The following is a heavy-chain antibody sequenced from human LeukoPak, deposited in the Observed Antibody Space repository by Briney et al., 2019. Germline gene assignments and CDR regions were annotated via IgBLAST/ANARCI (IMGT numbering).Heavy chain of an antibody. CDR3: ARERYSSFPQDYYGMDV. CDR1: GFTFSSYA. V-gene: IGHV3-30-3*01. Sequence: GRPLRLSCAASGFTFSSYAMHWVRQAPGKGLEWVAVISYDRSNKYYADSVKGRFTISRDNSKNTLYLQMNSLRAEDTAVYYCARERYSSFPQDYYGMDVWGQGTTVTVSS. CDR2: ISYDRSNK. D-gene: IGHD1-14*01. J-gene: IGHJ6*02.